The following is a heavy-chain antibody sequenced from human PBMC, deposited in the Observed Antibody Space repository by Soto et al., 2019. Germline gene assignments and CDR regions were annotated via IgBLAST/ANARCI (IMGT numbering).Heavy chain of an antibody. D-gene: IGHD3-3*01. CDR1: GGSISSGGYY. CDR2: IYYSGST. J-gene: IGHJ6*02. Sequence: SETLSLTCTVSGGSISSGGYYWSWIRQHPGKGLEWIGYIYYSGSTYYNPSLKSRVTISVDTSKNQFSLKLSSVTAADTAVYYCARLLRVLEWSSNYGMDGWGQGNTVTVSS. CDR3: ARLLRVLEWSSNYGMDG. V-gene: IGHV4-31*03.